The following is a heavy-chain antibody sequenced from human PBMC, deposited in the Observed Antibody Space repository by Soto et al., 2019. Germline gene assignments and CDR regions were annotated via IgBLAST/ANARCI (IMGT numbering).Heavy chain of an antibody. CDR3: ARANDYVWGSYRWSGNWFDP. Sequence: GGSLRLSCAASGFTFSSYSMNWVRQAPGKGLEWVSYISSSSSTIYYADSVKGRFTISRDNAKNSLYLQMNSLRDEDTAVYYCARANDYVWGSYRWSGNWFDPWGQGTLVTVSS. CDR2: ISSSSSTI. J-gene: IGHJ5*02. D-gene: IGHD3-16*02. V-gene: IGHV3-48*02. CDR1: GFTFSSYS.